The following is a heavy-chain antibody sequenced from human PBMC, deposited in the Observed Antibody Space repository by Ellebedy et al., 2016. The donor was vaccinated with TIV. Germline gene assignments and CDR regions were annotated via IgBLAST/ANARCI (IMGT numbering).Heavy chain of an antibody. CDR3: ARVGWDLVAASDV. D-gene: IGHD1-26*01. V-gene: IGHV3-33*01. CDR2: IGHDGSNK. Sequence: PGGSLRLSCTASGITFSTHHLHWVRHAPGKGLEWVAVIGHDGSNKYYAASLEGRFTISRDNSKNKLYLQMNSLRPDDTAVYYCARVGWDLVAASDVWGHGTMVTVSS. J-gene: IGHJ3*01. CDR1: GITFSTHH.